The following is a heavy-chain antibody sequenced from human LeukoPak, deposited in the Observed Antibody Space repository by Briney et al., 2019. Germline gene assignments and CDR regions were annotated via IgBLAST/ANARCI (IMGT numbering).Heavy chain of an antibody. CDR1: GDSVSSISVA. D-gene: IGHD3-16*01. Sequence: SQTLSLTCAISGDSVSSISVACNWIRQSPSRGLEWLGRTYYRSKWYNEYAVSVKGRININPDPSKNQFSLQLNSVTPEDTAVYYCALARFEYHYGMDVWGQGATVTVSS. J-gene: IGHJ6*02. V-gene: IGHV6-1*01. CDR2: TYYRSKWYN. CDR3: ALARFEYHYGMDV.